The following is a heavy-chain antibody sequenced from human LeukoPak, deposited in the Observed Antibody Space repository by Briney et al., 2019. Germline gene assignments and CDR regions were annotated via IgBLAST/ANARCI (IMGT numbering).Heavy chain of an antibody. J-gene: IGHJ5*02. V-gene: IGHV3-74*01. D-gene: IGHD2-2*01. CDR3: ARGVGYCSSTSCYWWFDP. CDR1: GFTFSSYW. Sequence: AGGSLRLSCAASGFTFSSYWMHWVRQAPGKGLVWVSRINSGGSSTSYADSVKGRFTISRDDAKNTLYLQMNSLRAEDTAVYYCARGVGYCSSTSCYWWFDPWGQGTLVTVSS. CDR2: INSGGSST.